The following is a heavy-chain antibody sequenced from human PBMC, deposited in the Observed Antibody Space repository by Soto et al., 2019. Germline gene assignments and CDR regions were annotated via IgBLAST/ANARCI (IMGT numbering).Heavy chain of an antibody. CDR3: ARGGSGTVMIGCDY. D-gene: IGHD1-1*01. J-gene: IGHJ4*02. CDR2: ISAYNGNT. V-gene: IGHV1-18*01. Sequence: QVQLVQSGADVKKPGASVKVSCKASGYTFTDYGISWVRQAPGEGLEWMGWISAYNGNTNYAQKLHGRVTMTTDTSTRTAYMELRSLRSDDTAVYYCARGGSGTVMIGCDYWGQGTLVTVSS. CDR1: GYTFTDYG.